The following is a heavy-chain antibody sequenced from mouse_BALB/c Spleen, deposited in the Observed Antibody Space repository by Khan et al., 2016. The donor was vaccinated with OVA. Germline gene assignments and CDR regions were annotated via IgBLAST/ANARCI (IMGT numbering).Heavy chain of an antibody. CDR3: ARFHGGY. CDR2: INTYTGEP. J-gene: IGHJ2*01. Sequence: QIQLVQSGPELKKPGETVKISCKASGYTFTNYGMNWVKQAPGKGLKWMGWINTYTGEPTYADDFKGRFTFSLETSASTAYLQINNLKNEDTATYFGARFHGGYWGQGTTLTVSS. V-gene: IGHV9-3-1*01. CDR1: GYTFTNYG.